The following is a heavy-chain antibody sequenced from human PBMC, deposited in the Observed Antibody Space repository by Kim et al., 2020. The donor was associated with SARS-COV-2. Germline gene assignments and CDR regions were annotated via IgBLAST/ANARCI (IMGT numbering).Heavy chain of an antibody. CDR2: ISTNGGST. CDR1: GFTFSSYA. CDR3: ARDYYSYY. V-gene: IGHV3-64*01. Sequence: GGSLRLSCAASGFTFSSYAMHWVRQAPGKGLEYVSAISTNGGSTYYANSVKGRFTISRDNSKNTLYLQMGSLRAEDMAVYYCARDYYSYYWGQGTLVTVSS. J-gene: IGHJ4*02.